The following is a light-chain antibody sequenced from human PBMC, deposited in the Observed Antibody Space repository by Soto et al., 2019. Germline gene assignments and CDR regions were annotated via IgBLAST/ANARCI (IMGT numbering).Light chain of an antibody. CDR1: QRVSSN. J-gene: IGKJ1*01. V-gene: IGKV3-15*01. CDR3: QQYNNWPWT. CDR2: GAS. Sequence: EIVMTQSPATLSVSQGERATLSCRASQRVSSNLAWYQQKPGQAPSLLIYGASTRATGIAARFSGSGSGTEFTLTISSLQSEDFAVYYCQQYNNWPWTFGQGTKVEIK.